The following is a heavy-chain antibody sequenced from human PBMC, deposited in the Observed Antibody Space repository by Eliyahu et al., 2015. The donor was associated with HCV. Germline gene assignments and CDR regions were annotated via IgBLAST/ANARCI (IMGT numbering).Heavy chain of an antibody. CDR3: ASHRAMVRGVGWFDP. CDR2: ISSSSSYI. CDR1: GFPFSXYS. V-gene: IGHV3-21*01. J-gene: IGHJ5*02. Sequence: EVQLVESGGGLVKPGGSLRLSCAASGFPFSXYSMXWVRQAPGKGLEWVXSISSSSSYIYYADSVKGRFTISRDNAKNSLYLQMNSLRAEDTAVYYCASHRAMVRGVGWFDPWGQGTLVTVSS. D-gene: IGHD3-10*01.